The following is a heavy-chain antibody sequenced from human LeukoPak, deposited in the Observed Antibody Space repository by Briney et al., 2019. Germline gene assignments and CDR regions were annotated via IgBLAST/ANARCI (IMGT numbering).Heavy chain of an antibody. Sequence: SETLSLTCAVYGVSFSGYYWSWIRQPPGKGLEWIGEINRSGSTNYNPSLMSRVTISVDTSKNQFSLKLRSVTAADTAAYYCVVLFRRGSGSYYIDYWGQGTLVTVSS. CDR3: VVLFRRGSGSYYIDY. J-gene: IGHJ4*02. V-gene: IGHV4-34*01. CDR2: INRSGST. CDR1: GVSFSGYY. D-gene: IGHD3-10*01.